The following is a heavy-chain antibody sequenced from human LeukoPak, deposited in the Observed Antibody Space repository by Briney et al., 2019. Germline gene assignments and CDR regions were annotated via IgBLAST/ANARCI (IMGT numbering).Heavy chain of an antibody. CDR3: TASPAPGIDY. CDR1: GFTFDRFT. D-gene: IGHD2-2*01. J-gene: IGHJ4*02. Sequence: GGSLRLSCAASGFTFDRFTIHWVRHTPGKGLEWVSLINRRGHTFYADSVKGRFTISRDDSRNTVDLQMNSLKTEDTAVYYCTASPAPGIDYWGQGTLVTVSS. V-gene: IGHV3-43*01. CDR2: INRRGHT.